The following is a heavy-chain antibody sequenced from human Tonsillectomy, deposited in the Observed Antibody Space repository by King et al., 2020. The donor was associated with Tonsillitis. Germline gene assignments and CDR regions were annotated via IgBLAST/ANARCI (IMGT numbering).Heavy chain of an antibody. V-gene: IGHV3-7*02. Sequence: VQLVESGGGLAQPGGSLRLSCAASGFIFSNYWMSWVRQAPGKGLEWVANINQHGSEKYYVDSVKGRFTISRDNAKNSLYLEMNSLRAEDTAIYYCAMTTVWGVFDMWGQGTMVTVSS. D-gene: IGHD4-11*01. CDR1: GFIFSNYW. J-gene: IGHJ3*02. CDR2: INQHGSEK. CDR3: AMTTVWGVFDM.